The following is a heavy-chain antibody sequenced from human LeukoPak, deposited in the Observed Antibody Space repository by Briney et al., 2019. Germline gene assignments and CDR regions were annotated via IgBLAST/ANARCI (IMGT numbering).Heavy chain of an antibody. Sequence: GRSLRLSCAASGFXFSNYGMHWVRQAPGKGLEWVAVIWYDGVNKYYADSVKGRFTISRDMPKNTLYLQMNSLRAEDTAVYYCAREGIVATLDYWGQGTLVTVSS. D-gene: IGHD5-12*01. V-gene: IGHV3-33*01. J-gene: IGHJ4*02. CDR3: AREGIVATLDY. CDR1: GFXFSNYG. CDR2: IWYDGVNK.